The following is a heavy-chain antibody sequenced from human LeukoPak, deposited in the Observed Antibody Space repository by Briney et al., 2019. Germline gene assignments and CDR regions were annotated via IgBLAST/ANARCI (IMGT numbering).Heavy chain of an antibody. CDR2: IRYDGNNK. Sequence: PGGSLRLSCATSGFTFSTYGMHWVRQAPGKGLEWVAFIRYDGNNKYYADSVKGRFAISRDNSKNTLYLQMNSLRPEDTAVYYCAKVRESFSSSLYYLDYWGQGTLVTVSS. CDR1: GFTFSTYG. D-gene: IGHD6-6*01. CDR3: AKVRESFSSSLYYLDY. V-gene: IGHV3-30*02. J-gene: IGHJ4*02.